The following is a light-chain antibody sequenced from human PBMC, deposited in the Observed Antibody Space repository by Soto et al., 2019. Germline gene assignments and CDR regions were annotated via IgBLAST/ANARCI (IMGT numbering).Light chain of an antibody. Sequence: EIVLTQSPATLSLSPGERATLSCRASQSVSSYLAWYQQKPGQAPRLLIYDASNRATGIPARFSGSGSGTDFTLTISSLEPEDFAVYYCQQRSNWHTFGPGTKMYIK. V-gene: IGKV3-11*01. CDR3: QQRSNWHT. CDR2: DAS. J-gene: IGKJ3*01. CDR1: QSVSSY.